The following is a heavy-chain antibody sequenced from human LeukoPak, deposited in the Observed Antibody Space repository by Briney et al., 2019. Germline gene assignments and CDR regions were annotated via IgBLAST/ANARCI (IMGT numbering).Heavy chain of an antibody. D-gene: IGHD3-22*01. CDR1: GGSISSSSYH. V-gene: IGHV4-39*07. J-gene: IGHJ3*02. CDR2: IYYSGST. Sequence: PSETLSLTCTVSGGSISSSSYHWGWIRQPPGKGLEWIGSIYYSGSTYYNPSLKSRVTISVDTSKNQFSLKLSSVTAAYTAVYYCASRVWVVVIRHDAFDIWGQGTMVTVSS. CDR3: ASRVWVVVIRHDAFDI.